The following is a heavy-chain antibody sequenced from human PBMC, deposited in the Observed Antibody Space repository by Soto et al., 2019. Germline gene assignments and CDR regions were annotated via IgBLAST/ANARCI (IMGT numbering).Heavy chain of an antibody. CDR3: ASARATIAAAPIFAC. CDR1: GGSISTSNW. CDR2: VYRTGST. Sequence: SETLSLTCAVSGGSISTSNWWSWVRQPPGKGLEWIGEVYRTGSTNYNPSLESRLTISVDKSKNQFSLKLTSVTAADTAVYYWASARATIAAAPIFACWGQGTLVTVSS. V-gene: IGHV4-4*02. J-gene: IGHJ4*02. D-gene: IGHD6-13*01.